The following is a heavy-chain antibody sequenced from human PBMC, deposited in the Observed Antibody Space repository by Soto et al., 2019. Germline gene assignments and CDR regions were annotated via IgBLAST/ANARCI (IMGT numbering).Heavy chain of an antibody. J-gene: IGHJ2*01. CDR1: GGTFSSYA. D-gene: IGHD3-22*01. CDR3: ARADLLDDSPTEYWYFDL. CDR2: IIPIFGTA. V-gene: IGHV1-69*01. Sequence: QVQLVQSGAEVKKPGSSVKVSCKASGGTFSSYAISWVRQAPGQGLEWMGGIIPIFGTANYAQKFQGRVTITADESTSTAYMELSSLRSEDTAVYYCARADLLDDSPTEYWYFDLWGRGTLVTVSS.